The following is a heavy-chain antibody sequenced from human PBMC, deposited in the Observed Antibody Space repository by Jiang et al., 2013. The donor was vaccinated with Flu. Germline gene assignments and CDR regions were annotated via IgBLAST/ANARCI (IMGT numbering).Heavy chain of an antibody. J-gene: IGHJ4*02. D-gene: IGHD1-7*01. CDR2: IYYSGST. Sequence: GSGLVKPSETLSLTCTVSGGSISSYYWSWIRQPPGKGLEWIGYIYYSGSTNYNPSLKSRVTISVDTSKNQFSLKLSSVTAADTAVYYCARDGRNYAGFDYWGQGTLVTVSS. CDR3: ARDGRNYAGFDY. V-gene: IGHV4-59*01. CDR1: GGSISSYY.